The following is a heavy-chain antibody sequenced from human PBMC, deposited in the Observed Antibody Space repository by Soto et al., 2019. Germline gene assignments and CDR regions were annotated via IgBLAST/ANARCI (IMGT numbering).Heavy chain of an antibody. Sequence: EVQLVESGGTLVQPGGSLRLSCAASGFTVSSHYMHWVRRAPGKGLEWVSVIYSGGTTYYAGSVRGRFTISRDNSKNTLYLQMTSLRAEDTAVYFCARDRTISDYRSSGALGLWGQGTLVTVSS. J-gene: IGHJ4*02. V-gene: IGHV3-66*01. CDR2: IYSGGTT. CDR1: GFTVSSHY. D-gene: IGHD6-6*01. CDR3: ARDRTISDYRSSGALGL.